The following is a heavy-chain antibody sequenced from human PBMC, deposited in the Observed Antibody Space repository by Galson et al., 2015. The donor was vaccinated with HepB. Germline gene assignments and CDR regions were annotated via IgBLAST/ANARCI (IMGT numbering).Heavy chain of an antibody. Sequence: SETLSLTCTVSGGSISSSSYYWGWIRQPPGKGLEWIGSIYYSGSTYYNPSLKSRVTISVDTSKNHFSLKLSSVTAADTAVYYCARHPIAVAGLFRQVNWFDPWGQGTLVTVSS. CDR1: GGSISSSSYY. J-gene: IGHJ5*02. CDR3: ARHPIAVAGLFRQVNWFDP. CDR2: IYYSGST. V-gene: IGHV4-39*01. D-gene: IGHD6-19*01.